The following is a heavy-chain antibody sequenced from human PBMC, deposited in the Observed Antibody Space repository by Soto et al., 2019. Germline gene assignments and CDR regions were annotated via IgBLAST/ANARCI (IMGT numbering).Heavy chain of an antibody. D-gene: IGHD6-19*01. CDR2: ISGSGSYI. CDR3: ARSTVAGHYYFYY. V-gene: IGHV3-21*06. Sequence: EVQLVESGGGLVKPGVSLRLSCAGSGFTGSGFTFSSYSMNWVRQAPGQGLEWVSSISGSGSYIYFADSVKGRFTISRDNAKNSLYLQMNSLRAEDTAVYYCARSTVAGHYYFYYWGQGTLVTVSS. J-gene: IGHJ4*02. CDR1: GFTGSGFTFSSYS.